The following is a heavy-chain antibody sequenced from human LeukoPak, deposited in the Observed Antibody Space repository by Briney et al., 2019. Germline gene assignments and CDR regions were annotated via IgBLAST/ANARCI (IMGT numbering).Heavy chain of an antibody. CDR2: INSDGSST. CDR3: VRGVAVSGFDY. Sequence: GGSLRLSCVASEFTFSSYWMHWFRQAPGKVLVWVSRINSDGSSTNYADSVKGRFTISRDNAKNTLYLQMNSLRAEDTAVYYCVRGVAVSGFDYWGQGTLVTVSS. CDR1: EFTFSSYW. J-gene: IGHJ4*02. D-gene: IGHD5/OR15-5a*01. V-gene: IGHV3-74*01.